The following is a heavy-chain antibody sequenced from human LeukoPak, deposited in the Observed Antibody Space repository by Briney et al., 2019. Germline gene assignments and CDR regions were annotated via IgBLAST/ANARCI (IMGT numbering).Heavy chain of an antibody. V-gene: IGHV4-34*01. CDR2: INHSGST. D-gene: IGHD2-15*01. CDR1: GGSFSGYY. CDR3: ARDIVVVVAAYAFDI. Sequence: PSETLSLTCAVYGGSFSGYYWSWIRQPPGKGLEWIGEINHSGSTNYNPSLEGRVTISVDTSKNHFSLKLSSVTAADTAVYYCARDIVVVVAAYAFDIWGQGTMVTVSS. J-gene: IGHJ3*02.